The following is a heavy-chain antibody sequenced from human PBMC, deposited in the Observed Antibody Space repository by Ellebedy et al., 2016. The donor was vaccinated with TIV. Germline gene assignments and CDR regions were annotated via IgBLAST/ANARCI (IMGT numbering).Heavy chain of an antibody. CDR3: ARDGVEDYFDY. CDR1: GVSISDYY. D-gene: IGHD3-10*01. V-gene: IGHV4-59*01. J-gene: IGHJ4*02. Sequence: MPSETLSLTCSVSGVSISDYYWSWIRQPPGQGLEWIGYVYHTGSTNYNPSLRSRVPLAVDTPKHEFSLKLSSVTTADTAIYYCARDGVEDYFDYWGQGLLVTVSS. CDR2: VYHTGST.